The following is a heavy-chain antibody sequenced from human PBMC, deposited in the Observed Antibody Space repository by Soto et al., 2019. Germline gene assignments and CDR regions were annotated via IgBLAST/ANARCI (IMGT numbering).Heavy chain of an antibody. V-gene: IGHV4-61*08. Sequence: ASETLSLTCTVSGGSISSGGYYWSWIRQHPGKGLEWIGYIYYSGSTNYNPSLKSRVTISVDTSKNQFSLKLSSVTAADTAVYYCARGLITGSHYSGGWYYFDSWGQGTQVTVSS. CDR1: GGSISSGGYY. D-gene: IGHD6-19*01. CDR2: IYYSGST. J-gene: IGHJ4*02. CDR3: ARGLITGSHYSGGWYYFDS.